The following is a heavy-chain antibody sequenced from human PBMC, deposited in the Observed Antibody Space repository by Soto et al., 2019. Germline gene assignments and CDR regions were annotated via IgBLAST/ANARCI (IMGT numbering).Heavy chain of an antibody. J-gene: IGHJ6*02. CDR1: GYDFTAYD. V-gene: IGHV1-8*02. CDR2: MNPINGAT. D-gene: IGHD2-2*01. CDR3: GRGPSPRAPAGGTHYYYATDV. Sequence: QVLLVQSGAEVKRSGASVKVSCKASGYDFTAYDINWVRQASGQGLEWMGWMNPINGATGTARRFQGRVSMTRNTDTGTAYLELTSLRSDDTAVYFCGRGPSPRAPAGGTHYYYATDVWGQGTTVTVS.